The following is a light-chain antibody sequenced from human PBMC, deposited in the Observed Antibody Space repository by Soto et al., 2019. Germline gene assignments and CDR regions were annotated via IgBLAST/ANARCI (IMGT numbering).Light chain of an antibody. CDR1: TGAVTGGHY. CDR3: LLSYSSVRV. CDR2: DTN. J-gene: IGLJ2*01. V-gene: IGLV7-46*01. Sequence: QAVVTQEPSLTVSPGGTVTLTCGSSTGAVTGGHYPYWFQQKPGQAPTTLIYDTNNKHSWTPARFSGSLLGGKAALTLSGAQPEDEAEYYCLLSYSSVRVFGGGTKLTVL.